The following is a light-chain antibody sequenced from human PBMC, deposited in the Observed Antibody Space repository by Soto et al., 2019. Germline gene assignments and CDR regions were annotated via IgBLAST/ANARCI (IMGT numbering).Light chain of an antibody. Sequence: DIQMTQSASFVSASLGDRVTITCGASQDISSWLVWYQQKQGKAPKLLIHATSGLQSGVPSRFSGSGYGTEVNLTISSLQTDDFATYYCQQYNSYSWTFGQGTKVDIK. V-gene: IGKV1D-16*01. CDR2: ATS. CDR1: QDISSW. CDR3: QQYNSYSWT. J-gene: IGKJ1*01.